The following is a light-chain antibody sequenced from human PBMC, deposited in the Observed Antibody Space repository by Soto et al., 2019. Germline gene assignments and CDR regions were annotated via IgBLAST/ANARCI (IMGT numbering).Light chain of an antibody. CDR1: QSVSSTY. CDR2: GAS. J-gene: IGKJ2*01. CDR3: QQDGSSPFT. Sequence: EIVLTQSPGTLSLSPGERATLSCTASQSVSSTYLAWYQQKPGQAPRLLIYGASSRATGIPDRFSGSGSGTDFTLTISRLEPEDFAVYYCQQDGSSPFTFGQGTKVEIK. V-gene: IGKV3-20*01.